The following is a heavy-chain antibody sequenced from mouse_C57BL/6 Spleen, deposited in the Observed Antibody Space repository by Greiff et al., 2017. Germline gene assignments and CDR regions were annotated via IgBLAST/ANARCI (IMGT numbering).Heavy chain of an antibody. CDR1: GYTFTSYW. J-gene: IGHJ4*01. CDR3: AHTGTLYALDY. V-gene: IGHV1-7*01. CDR2: INPSSGYT. D-gene: IGHD4-1*01. Sequence: VQLQQSGADLAKPGASVKLSCKASGYTFTSYWMHWVKQRPGQGLEWIGYINPSSGYTKYNQKFKGKATLTADKSSSTAYMQLSSLTYEDSAIYYCAHTGTLYALDYWGQGTSVTVSS.